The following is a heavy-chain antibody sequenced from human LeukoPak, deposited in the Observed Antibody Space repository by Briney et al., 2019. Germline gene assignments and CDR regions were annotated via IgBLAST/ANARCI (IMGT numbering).Heavy chain of an antibody. CDR2: INPNSGGT. D-gene: IGHD6-19*01. V-gene: IGHV1-2*02. CDR1: GYTFTAYY. CDR3: APTVAGTGFDY. J-gene: IGHJ4*02. Sequence: GASVKVSCKASGYTFTAYYMHWVRQAPGQGLEWMGWINPNSGGTNYAQKFQGRVTMTRDMSISTAYMELSRLRSDDTAVYYCAPTVAGTGFDYWGQGALVTVSS.